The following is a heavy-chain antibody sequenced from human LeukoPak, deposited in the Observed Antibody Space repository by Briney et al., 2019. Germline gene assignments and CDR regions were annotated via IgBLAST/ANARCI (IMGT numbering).Heavy chain of an antibody. CDR1: GFTFSSYE. D-gene: IGHD3-16*01. CDR3: ARELGGGHFDY. V-gene: IGHV3-48*03. CDR2: ISSSVSTI. Sequence: PGGSLRLSCAASGFTFSSYEMNWVRQAPGKGLEWVSYISSSVSTIYYADSVKGRFTISRDNAKNSLYLQMNSLRAKDTAVYYCARELGGGHFDYWGQGTLVTVSS. J-gene: IGHJ4*02.